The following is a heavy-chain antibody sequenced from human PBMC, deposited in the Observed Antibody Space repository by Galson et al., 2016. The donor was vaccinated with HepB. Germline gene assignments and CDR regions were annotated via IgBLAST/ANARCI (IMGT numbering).Heavy chain of an antibody. CDR2: IDSDGSTT. Sequence: SLRLSCAVSGFTFSSHWMHWVRQAPGKGLMWISRIDSDGSTTSYADSVRGRFTISRDNAKNSLYLQMNSLRAEDTAVYYCARDRTGTWAFDIWGQGTKVTVSA. D-gene: IGHD1-7*01. V-gene: IGHV3-74*01. CDR1: GFTFSSHW. J-gene: IGHJ3*02. CDR3: ARDRTGTWAFDI.